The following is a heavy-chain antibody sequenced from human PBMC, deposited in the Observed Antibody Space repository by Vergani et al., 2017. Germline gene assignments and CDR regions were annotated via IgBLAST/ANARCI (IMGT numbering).Heavy chain of an antibody. CDR3: ARGTPAGY. Sequence: VQLVESGGGVVQPGGSLRLSCAASGFTFSSYAMHWVRQAPGKGLEYVSAISSNGGSTYYANSVKGRFTISRDNSKNTLYLQMGSLRAEDMAVYYCARGTPAGYWGQGTLVTVSS. CDR1: GFTFSSYA. D-gene: IGHD2-15*01. V-gene: IGHV3-64*01. CDR2: ISSNGGST. J-gene: IGHJ4*02.